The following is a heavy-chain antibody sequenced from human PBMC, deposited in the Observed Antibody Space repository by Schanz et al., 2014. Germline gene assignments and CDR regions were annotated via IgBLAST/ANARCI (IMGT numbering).Heavy chain of an antibody. CDR2: IWYDGSNK. CDR1: GFTFRSYG. CDR3: ATEGPRGTRHPINYYYAMDN. Sequence: QVHLVESGGGVVQPGRSLRLSCAASGFTFRSYGMHWVRQAPGRGLEWVALIWYDGSNKYYAESVKGRFTISRDNAKNSVFLQMNRLRAEDTAVYYCATEGPRGTRHPINYYYAMDNWGRGTKVTV. V-gene: IGHV3-33*01. D-gene: IGHD6-6*01. J-gene: IGHJ6*02.